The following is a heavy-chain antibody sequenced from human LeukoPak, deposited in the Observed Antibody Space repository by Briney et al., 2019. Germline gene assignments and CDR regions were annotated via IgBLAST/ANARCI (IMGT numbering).Heavy chain of an antibody. V-gene: IGHV3-66*01. CDR2: IYSGGST. Sequence: GGSLRLSCAASGFTVSSNYMGWVRQAPGKGLEWVSVIYSGGSTYYADSVKGRFTISRDNSKNTLYLQMNSLRAEDTAVYYCAGDVSSGAFDIWGQGTMVTVSS. D-gene: IGHD3-10*01. CDR1: GFTVSSNY. J-gene: IGHJ3*02. CDR3: AGDVSSGAFDI.